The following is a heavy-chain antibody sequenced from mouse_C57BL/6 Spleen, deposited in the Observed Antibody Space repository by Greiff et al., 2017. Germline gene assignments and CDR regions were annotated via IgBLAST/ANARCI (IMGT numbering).Heavy chain of an antibody. J-gene: IGHJ4*01. CDR2: ILPGSGST. V-gene: IGHV1-9*01. CDR3: AKVQLTGTVYAMDY. Sequence: QVQLQQSGAELMKPGASVKLSCKATGYTFTGYWIEWVKQRPGHGLEWIGEILPGSGSTNYNEKFKGKATFTADTSSNTAYMQLSSLTTEDSDIYDSAKVQLTGTVYAMDYWGQGTSVTVSS. CDR1: GYTFTGYW. D-gene: IGHD4-1*01.